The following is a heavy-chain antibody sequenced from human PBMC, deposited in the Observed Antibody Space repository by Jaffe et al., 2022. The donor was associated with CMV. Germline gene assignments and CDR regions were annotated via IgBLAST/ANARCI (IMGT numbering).Heavy chain of an antibody. CDR2: IKQDGSEK. CDR3: ARDQLEGWVNAFDI. D-gene: IGHD3-3*01. CDR1: GFTFSSYW. V-gene: IGHV3-7*03. Sequence: EVQLVESGGGLVQPGGSLRLSCAASGFTFSSYWMSWVRQAPGKGLEWVANIKQDGSEKYYVDSVKGRFTISRDNAKNSLYLQMNSLRAEDTAVYYCARDQLEGWVNAFDIWGQGTMVTVSS. J-gene: IGHJ3*02.